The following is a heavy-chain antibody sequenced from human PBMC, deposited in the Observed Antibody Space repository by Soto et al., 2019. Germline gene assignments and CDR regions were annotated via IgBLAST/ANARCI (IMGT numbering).Heavy chain of an antibody. D-gene: IGHD2-21*02. CDR2: INAGNGNT. CDR1: GYTFTSYA. CDR3: ARALHYGGNSYFDY. Sequence: ASVKVSCKASGYTFTSYAMHWVRQAPGQRLEWMGWINAGNGNTKYSQKFQGRVTITRDTSASTAYMELSSLRSEDTAVYYCARALHYGGNSYFDYWGQGTTVTVSS. J-gene: IGHJ4*03. V-gene: IGHV1-3*01.